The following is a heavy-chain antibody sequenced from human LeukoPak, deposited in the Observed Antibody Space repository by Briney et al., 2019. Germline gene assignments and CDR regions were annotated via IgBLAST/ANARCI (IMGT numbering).Heavy chain of an antibody. CDR3: ARDVFADDSTHHKFDP. J-gene: IGHJ5*02. CDR1: GYTFTGYY. Sequence: ASVKVSCKASGYTFTGYYMHWVRQAPGQGLEWMGWMNPNSGGTDYSQKFQGRVTMTRDTSISTAYMELSRLRSDDTAVYYCARDVFADDSTHHKFDPWGQGTVVTVSS. D-gene: IGHD3-10*02. CDR2: MNPNSGGT. V-gene: IGHV1-2*02.